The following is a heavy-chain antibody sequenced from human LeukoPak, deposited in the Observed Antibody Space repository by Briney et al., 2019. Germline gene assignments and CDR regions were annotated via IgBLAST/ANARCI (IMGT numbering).Heavy chain of an antibody. Sequence: TSETLSLTCTVSGGSISSGDYYWSWIRQPPGKGLEWIGYIYYSGSTYYNPSLKSRVTISVDTSKNQFSLKLSSVTAADTAVYYCARGRKSSGWHYWGQGTLVTVSS. D-gene: IGHD6-19*01. CDR1: GGSISSGDYY. V-gene: IGHV4-30-4*08. CDR3: ARGRKSSGWHY. J-gene: IGHJ4*02. CDR2: IYYSGST.